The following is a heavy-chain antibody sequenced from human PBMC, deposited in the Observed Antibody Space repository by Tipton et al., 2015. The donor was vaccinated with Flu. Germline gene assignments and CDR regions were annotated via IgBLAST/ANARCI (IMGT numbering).Heavy chain of an antibody. CDR1: GDSVSSNVAT. V-gene: IGHV6-1*01. Sequence: LVKPTQTLSLTCAISGDSVSSNVATWNWIRQSPSRGLKWLGRTYYRSKWYNDYAVSVKSRITINPDTSKNQFSLQLNSVTPEDTALYYCARGIAVAGKGGLFDYWGQGTLVTVSS. CDR3: ARGIAVAGKGGLFDY. D-gene: IGHD6-19*01. J-gene: IGHJ4*02. CDR2: TYYRSKWYN.